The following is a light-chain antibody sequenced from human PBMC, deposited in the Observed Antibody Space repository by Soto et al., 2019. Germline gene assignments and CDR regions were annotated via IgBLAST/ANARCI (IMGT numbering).Light chain of an antibody. Sequence: IQMTQSPSSLSASVGDRVTITCRASQSISTYLNWYRQKPGKAPEFLIFLASTLQSGVPSRFSGSGSGTDFSLTISSLQPEDFATYYCQQSYSNMVTFGGGTKVQI. CDR2: LAS. J-gene: IGKJ4*01. CDR3: QQSYSNMVT. CDR1: QSISTY. V-gene: IGKV1-39*01.